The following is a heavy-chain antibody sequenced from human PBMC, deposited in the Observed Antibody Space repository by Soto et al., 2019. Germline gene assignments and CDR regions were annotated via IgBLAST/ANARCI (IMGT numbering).Heavy chain of an antibody. CDR2: INVYSGDT. CDR1: GYTFANYA. CDR3: ARGPQTGGGGRGWFDP. V-gene: IGHV1-18*01. D-gene: IGHD7-27*01. J-gene: IGHJ5*02. Sequence: QVQLVQSGAEVKQPGASVKVSCKASGYTFANYAVAWVRQAPGQGLEWMGWINVYSGDTNQAQNLQGRLTMTTDSSTSTAHVELRRLRSGGTAFFYWARGPQTGGGGRGWFDPWGQGTLVTVSS.